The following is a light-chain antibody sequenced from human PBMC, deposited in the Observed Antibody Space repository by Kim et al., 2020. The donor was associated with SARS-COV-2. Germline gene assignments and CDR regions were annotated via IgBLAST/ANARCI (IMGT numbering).Light chain of an antibody. CDR1: KLGDKY. CDR3: QAWDSNTAI. J-gene: IGLJ1*01. Sequence: SYELTQPPSVSVSPGHTASITCSGDKLGDKYVCWYQQKPGQSPVLVIYQDTKRPSGIPERLSGSSSGNTATLTISGTQAMDEADYYCQAWDSNTAIFGTGTKVTVL. CDR2: QDT. V-gene: IGLV3-1*01.